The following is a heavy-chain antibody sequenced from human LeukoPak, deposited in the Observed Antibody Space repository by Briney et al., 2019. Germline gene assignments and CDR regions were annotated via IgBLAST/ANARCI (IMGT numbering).Heavy chain of an antibody. CDR3: AKDREDIVARGYYYYYGMDV. D-gene: IGHD5-12*01. CDR1: GFTFSSYA. V-gene: IGHV3-23*01. Sequence: LPGGSLRLSCAASGFTFSSYAMSWVRQAPGKGLEWVSVISVSGGSTNYADSVKGRFTISRDNSKNTRYMHMNSLRAEETAVYYCAKDREDIVARGYYYYYGMDVWGQGTTVTVSS. J-gene: IGHJ6*02. CDR2: ISVSGGST.